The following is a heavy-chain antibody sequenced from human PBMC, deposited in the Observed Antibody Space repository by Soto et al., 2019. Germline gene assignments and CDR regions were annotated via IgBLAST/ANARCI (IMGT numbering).Heavy chain of an antibody. CDR3: ARGRVVVPAAVMFNCLDP. CDR1: GGSIIRSSTYY. V-gene: IGHV4-39*07. J-gene: IGHJ5*02. D-gene: IGHD2-2*01. Sequence: PSETLSLTCTVSGGSIIRSSTYYWGWIRQPPGKGLEWIGSVYYSGITYYNPSLRSRVTISVDRSRTQFSLKMSSVTAADTAVYYCARGRVVVPAAVMFNCLDPWGQGALVTVSS. CDR2: VYYSGIT.